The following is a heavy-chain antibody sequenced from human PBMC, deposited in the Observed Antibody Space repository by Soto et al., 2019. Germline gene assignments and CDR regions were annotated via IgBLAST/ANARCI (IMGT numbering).Heavy chain of an antibody. CDR2: MNPNSGDT. J-gene: IGHJ6*03. Sequence: QVQLVQSGAEVKKPGASVKVSCKASGYTFSSYDINWVRQATGQGLEWMGWMNPNSGDTNYPQKFQGRVTMTRRTSIATAYRERSSLGSEATAVYYCAGGLKITAPVVRGVNLTYYSYMDVWGEGTRVNVSS. CDR3: AGGLKITAPVVRGVNLTYYSYMDV. D-gene: IGHD3-10*01. V-gene: IGHV1-8*01. CDR1: GYTFSSYD.